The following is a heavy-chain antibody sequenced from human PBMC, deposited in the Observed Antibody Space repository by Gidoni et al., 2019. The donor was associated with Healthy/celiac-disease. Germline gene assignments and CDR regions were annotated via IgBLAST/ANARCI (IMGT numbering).Heavy chain of an antibody. Sequence: VQLLESGGGLVQPGGSLRLSCAASGFTFSSYAMSWVGPAPAKGLEWVSAISGSGGSTYYAYSVKGRFTISRDNSKNTLYLQMNSLRAEDTAVYYCAKALHYDFWSDNWFDPWGQGTLVTVSS. D-gene: IGHD3-3*01. V-gene: IGHV3-23*01. CDR2: ISGSGGST. CDR3: AKALHYDFWSDNWFDP. CDR1: GFTFSSYA. J-gene: IGHJ5*02.